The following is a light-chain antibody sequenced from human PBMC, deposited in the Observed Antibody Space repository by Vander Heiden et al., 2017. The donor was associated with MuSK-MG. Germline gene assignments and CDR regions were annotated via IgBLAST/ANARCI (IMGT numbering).Light chain of an antibody. V-gene: IGLV1-40*01. J-gene: IGLJ3*02. CDR1: TSTIGACYD. CDR2: GNV. CDR3: QSYDSSSSVV. Sequence: QSVLTQPPSVSGAPGQSVTISCTGTTSTIGACYDVHWYQHLPRTPHKLLIFGNVNRPAGVPDRFSASRSATSASLAITGLQAEDEADYYCQSYDSSSSVVFGGGTKLTVL.